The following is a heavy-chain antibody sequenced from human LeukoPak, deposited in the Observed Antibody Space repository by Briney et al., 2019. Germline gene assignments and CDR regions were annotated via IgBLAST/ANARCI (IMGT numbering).Heavy chain of an antibody. D-gene: IGHD1-26*01. J-gene: IGHJ5*02. CDR1: GGSISSYY. Sequence: PSETLPLTCTVSGGSISSYYWSWIRQPPGKGLEWIGYIYYSGSTNYNPSLKSRVTISVDTSKNQFSLKLSSVTAADTAVYYCARGVIVGATNWFDPWGQGTLVTVSS. V-gene: IGHV4-59*12. CDR2: IYYSGST. CDR3: ARGVIVGATNWFDP.